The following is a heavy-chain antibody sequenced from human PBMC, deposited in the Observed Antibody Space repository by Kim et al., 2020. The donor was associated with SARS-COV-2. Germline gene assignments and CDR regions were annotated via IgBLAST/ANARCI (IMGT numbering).Heavy chain of an antibody. V-gene: IGHV3-21*01. CDR2: ISSSSSYI. J-gene: IGHJ4*02. Sequence: GGSLRLSCAASGFTFSSYSMNWVRQAPGKGLEWVSSISSSSSYIYYADSVKGRFTISRDNAKNSLYLQMNSLRAEDTAVYYCARGGRGSSGRLFDYWGQGTLVTVSS. D-gene: IGHD6-19*01. CDR1: GFTFSSYS. CDR3: ARGGRGSSGRLFDY.